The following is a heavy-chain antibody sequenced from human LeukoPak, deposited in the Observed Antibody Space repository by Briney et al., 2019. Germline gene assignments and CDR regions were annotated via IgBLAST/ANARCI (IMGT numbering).Heavy chain of an antibody. CDR1: GGTFSSYA. CDR2: IIPIFGTA. CDR3: ASKLLWFGELSSYYYYMDV. D-gene: IGHD3-10*01. V-gene: IGHV1-69*13. Sequence: SVKVSCKASGGTFSSYAISWVRQAPGQGLEWMGGIIPIFGTANYAQKFQGRVTITADESTSTAYMELSSLRSEDTAVYYCASKLLWFGELSSYYYYMDVWGKGTTVTISS. J-gene: IGHJ6*03.